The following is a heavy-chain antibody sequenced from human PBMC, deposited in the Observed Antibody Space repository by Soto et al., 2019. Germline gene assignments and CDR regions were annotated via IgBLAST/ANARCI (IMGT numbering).Heavy chain of an antibody. D-gene: IGHD1-26*01. J-gene: IGHJ5*02. CDR1: GGSISSYY. CDR2: IDYSGST. CDR3: ASGGTYYWFDP. V-gene: IGHV4-59*01. Sequence: QVQLQESGPGLVKPSETLSLTCTVSGGSISSYYWSWIRQPPGKGPEWIGYIDYSGSTNYNPSLKSRVTISLDTSQNQVSLHLSSVTAADPAVYYCASGGTYYWFDPRGQGTLVTVSS.